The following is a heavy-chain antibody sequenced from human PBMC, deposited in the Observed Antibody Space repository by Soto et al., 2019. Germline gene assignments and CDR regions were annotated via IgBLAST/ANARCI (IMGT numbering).Heavy chain of an antibody. CDR1: GFSFSSYW. J-gene: IGHJ5*02. V-gene: IGHV3-7*03. CDR2: IKQDGREK. D-gene: IGHD3-16*01. CDR3: AGDGVRNGAYNGWLDP. Sequence: GGSLRLSCAASGFSFSSYWMTWVRQAPGKGLEWVANIKQDGREKYYVASVKGRFTISRDNVKNLLFLQMDSLTPDDTAVYYCAGDGVRNGAYNGWLDPWGQGTLVTVSS.